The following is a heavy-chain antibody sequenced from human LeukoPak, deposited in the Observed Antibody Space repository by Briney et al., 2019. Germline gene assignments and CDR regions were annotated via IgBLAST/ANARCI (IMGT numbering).Heavy chain of an antibody. CDR1: GYTFTNYA. D-gene: IGHD6-13*01. V-gene: IGHV1-3*01. CDR2: INAGYSNT. CDR3: ARDLRRLRKQQLVLRFDP. J-gene: IGHJ5*02. Sequence: ASVKVSCKASGYTFTNYAIHWVRQAPGQRLEWMGWINAGYSNTKYSQKFQGRVTITMDTSASTAYMELSSLRSEDTAVYYCARDLRRLRKQQLVLRFDPWGQGTLVTVSS.